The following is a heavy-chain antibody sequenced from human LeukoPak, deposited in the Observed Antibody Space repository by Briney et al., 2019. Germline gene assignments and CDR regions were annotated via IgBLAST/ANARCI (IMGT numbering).Heavy chain of an antibody. D-gene: IGHD1-14*01. CDR1: GYTFTSYY. V-gene: IGHV1-46*01. Sequence: ASVKVSCKASGYTFTSYYMHWVRQAPGQGLEWMGIINPSGGSTSYAQKFQGRVTITADESTSTAYMELSSLRSEDTAVYYCARSPELSAYFDYWGQGTLVTVSS. CDR3: ARSPELSAYFDY. CDR2: INPSGGST. J-gene: IGHJ4*02.